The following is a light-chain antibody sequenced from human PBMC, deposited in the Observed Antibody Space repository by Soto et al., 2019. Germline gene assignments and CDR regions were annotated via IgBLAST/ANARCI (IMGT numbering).Light chain of an antibody. CDR1: QSVTNNY. V-gene: IGKV3-20*01. Sequence: EIVLTQFPCSLSLSPGERATFSCRASQSVTNNYLAWYQQRPGQPPRLPIYGAYSRAAGIPDRFSGSGSGTDFTLTITRLEPEDFAVYYCQQYGSITFGQGTRLEIK. CDR2: GAY. J-gene: IGKJ5*01. CDR3: QQYGSIT.